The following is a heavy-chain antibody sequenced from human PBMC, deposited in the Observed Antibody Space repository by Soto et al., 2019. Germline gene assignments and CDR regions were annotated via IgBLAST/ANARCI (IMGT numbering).Heavy chain of an antibody. Sequence: GGSLRLSCAASGFTFSSYSMNWVRQAPGKGLEWVSSISSSSSYIYYADSVKGRFTISRDNAKNSLYLQMNSLRAEDTAVYYCARIPDPYYYDSSGYKPDYWGQGTLVTVSS. D-gene: IGHD3-22*01. CDR1: GFTFSSYS. CDR3: ARIPDPYYYDSSGYKPDY. CDR2: ISSSSSYI. V-gene: IGHV3-21*01. J-gene: IGHJ4*02.